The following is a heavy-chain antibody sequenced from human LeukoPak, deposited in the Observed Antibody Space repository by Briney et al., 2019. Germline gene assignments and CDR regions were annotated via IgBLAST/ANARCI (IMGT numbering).Heavy chain of an antibody. J-gene: IGHJ4*02. CDR2: TSYDGSNK. CDR3: AREADYTRFDN. D-gene: IGHD4-11*01. Sequence: GGSLRLSCAASGFSFSNYAMHWVRQAPGKGLEWVALTSYDGSNKYYADSVKGRFTISRDNAKNSLYLQMNGLRAEDTAVYYCAREADYTRFDNWGQGTLVTVSS. V-gene: IGHV3-30*04. CDR1: GFSFSNYA.